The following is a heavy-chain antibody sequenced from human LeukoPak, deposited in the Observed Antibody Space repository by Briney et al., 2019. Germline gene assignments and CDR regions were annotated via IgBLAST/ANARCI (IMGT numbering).Heavy chain of an antibody. CDR3: ARLVLTYYYDSSGLLDY. J-gene: IGHJ4*02. CDR1: GGSISSSSYY. Sequence: PSETLSLTCSVSGGSISSSSYYWGWIRQPPGKGLEWIGSMYYSGSTYYNPSLKSRVTISVDTSKNQFSLKLSSVTAADTAVYYCARLVLTYYYDSSGLLDYWGQGTLVTVSS. V-gene: IGHV4-39*07. CDR2: MYYSGST. D-gene: IGHD3-22*01.